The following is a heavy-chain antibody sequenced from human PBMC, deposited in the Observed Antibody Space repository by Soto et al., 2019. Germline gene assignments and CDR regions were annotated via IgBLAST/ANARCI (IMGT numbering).Heavy chain of an antibody. CDR3: ARADGSSWYVDY. CDR2: IWYDGTKK. Sequence: QVQLVESGGGVVQPGRSLRLSCAASGFTFSTYGMHWVRQAPGKGLEWVALIWYDGTKKYFADSVKGRFTISRDNSKNTLSLQMNSLRAEDTAVYYCARADGSSWYVDYWGQGTLVTVSS. V-gene: IGHV3-33*01. J-gene: IGHJ4*02. D-gene: IGHD6-13*01. CDR1: GFTFSTYG.